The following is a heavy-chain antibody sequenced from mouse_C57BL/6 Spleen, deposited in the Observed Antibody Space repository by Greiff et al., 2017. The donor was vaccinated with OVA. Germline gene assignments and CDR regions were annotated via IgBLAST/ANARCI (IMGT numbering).Heavy chain of an antibody. CDR1: GFTFSSYA. CDR2: ISDGGSYT. V-gene: IGHV5-4*01. D-gene: IGHD2-9*01. CDR3: ASSTYDGYGD. J-gene: IGHJ2*01. Sequence: EVQLVESGGGLVKPGGSLKLSCAASGFTFSSYAMSWVRQTPEKRLEWVATISDGGSYTYYPDNVKGRFTISRDNAKNNLYLQMSHLKSEDTAMYYCASSTYDGYGDWGQGTTVTVSS.